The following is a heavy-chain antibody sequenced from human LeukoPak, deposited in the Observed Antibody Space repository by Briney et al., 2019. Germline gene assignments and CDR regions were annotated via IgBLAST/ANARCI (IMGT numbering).Heavy chain of an antibody. Sequence: ASVKVSCKASGYTFTSYGISWVRQAPGQGLEWMGWINPNSGGTNYAQKFQGRVTMTRDTSISTAYMELSRLRSDDTAVYYCARVRDGYNQPLDYWGQGTLVTVSS. CDR2: INPNSGGT. D-gene: IGHD5-24*01. CDR3: ARVRDGYNQPLDY. CDR1: GYTFTSYG. V-gene: IGHV1-2*02. J-gene: IGHJ4*02.